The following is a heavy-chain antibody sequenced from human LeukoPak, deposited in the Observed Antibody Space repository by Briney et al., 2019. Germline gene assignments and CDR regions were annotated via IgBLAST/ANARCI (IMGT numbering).Heavy chain of an antibody. CDR1: GGTFSSYA. CDR3: ARDQHDILTENHYYYGMDV. CDR2: IIPIFGIA. J-gene: IGHJ6*02. Sequence: GASVKVSCKASGGTFSSYAISWVRQAPGQGLEWMGRIIPIFGIANYAQKFQGRVTITADKSTSTAYMELSSLRSEDTAVYYCARDQHDILTENHYYYGMDVWGQGTTVTVSS. D-gene: IGHD3-9*01. V-gene: IGHV1-69*04.